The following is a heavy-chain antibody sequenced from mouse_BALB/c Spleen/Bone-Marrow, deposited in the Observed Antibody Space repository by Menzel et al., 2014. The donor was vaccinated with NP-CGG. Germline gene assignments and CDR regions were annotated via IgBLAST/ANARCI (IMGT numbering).Heavy chain of an antibody. Sequence: VVESGASMKISCKASGYSFTGYTMNWVKQSHGKNLEWIGLINPYNGGTGYNQKFKGKATLTVDKSSSTAYMELLSLTSEDSAVYYCARYYRYDFDYWGQGTTLTVSS. D-gene: IGHD2-14*01. V-gene: IGHV1-26*01. CDR3: ARYYRYDFDY. CDR2: INPYNGGT. J-gene: IGHJ2*01. CDR1: GYSFTGYT.